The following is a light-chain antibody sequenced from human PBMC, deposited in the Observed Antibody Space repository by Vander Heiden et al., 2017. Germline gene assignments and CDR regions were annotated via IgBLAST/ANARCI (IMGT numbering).Light chain of an antibody. Sequence: VLTQSPGTLSLSPGERATLSCRASQSVSSSYLAWYQQKPGQAPRLLIYGASSRATGIPDRFSGSGSGTDFTLTMSRLEPEDFAVYYCQHDCSSPSISFGQWTRLEIK. V-gene: IGKV3-20*01. J-gene: IGKJ5*01. CDR2: GAS. CDR3: QHDCSSPSIS. CDR1: QSVSSSY.